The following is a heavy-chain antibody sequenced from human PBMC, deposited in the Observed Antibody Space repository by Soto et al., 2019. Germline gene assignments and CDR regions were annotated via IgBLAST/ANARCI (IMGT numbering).Heavy chain of an antibody. CDR2: ISAGNGNT. Sequence: ASVKVSCKASGYTFTSFDMHLVRQAPGQRFEWMGWISAGNGNTKYSQKFQDRVTITRYTSATTAYMELSSLRSEDTAVYYCARDAGRGYCGGGSCYNFAYWGQGSLVSVSS. CDR3: ARDAGRGYCGGGSCYNFAY. J-gene: IGHJ4*02. V-gene: IGHV1-3*01. CDR1: GYTFTSFD. D-gene: IGHD2-15*01.